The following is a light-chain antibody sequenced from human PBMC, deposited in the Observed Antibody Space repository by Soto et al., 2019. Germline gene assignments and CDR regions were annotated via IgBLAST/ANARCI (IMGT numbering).Light chain of an antibody. CDR3: QQYNNWPPWT. J-gene: IGKJ1*01. CDR2: GAS. Sequence: EIVMTQSPATLSVSPGERATLSCRASQSVSSNLAWYQQKPGQAPRLLIYGASTRATGIPARFSGSGSGIEFTHTIGSLQYEDFAVYYCQQYNNWPPWTFGQGTKGEIK. V-gene: IGKV3-15*01. CDR1: QSVSSN.